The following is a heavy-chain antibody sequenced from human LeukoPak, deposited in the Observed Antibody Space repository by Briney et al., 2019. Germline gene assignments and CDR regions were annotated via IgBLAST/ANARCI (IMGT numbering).Heavy chain of an antibody. J-gene: IGHJ4*02. V-gene: IGHV1-2*02. CDR2: INPNSGGT. Sequence: ASVKVSCKASGYTFTGYYMHWVRQAPGQGLEWMGWINPNSGGTNYALKFQGRVTMTRDTSISTAYMELSRLRSDDTAVYYCARSGYTSGFDYWGQGTLVTVSS. CDR1: GYTFTGYY. CDR3: ARSGYTSGFDY. D-gene: IGHD6-25*01.